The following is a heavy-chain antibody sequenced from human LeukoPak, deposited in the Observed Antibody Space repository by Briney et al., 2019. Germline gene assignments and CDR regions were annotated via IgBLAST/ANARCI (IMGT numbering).Heavy chain of an antibody. J-gene: IGHJ4*02. CDR3: ARKRDYGYYDY. D-gene: IGHD4-17*01. CDR1: GGSFSGYY. Sequence: PSETLSLTCAVYGGSFSGYYWSWIRQPPGKGLEWIGEINHSGSTNYNPSLKSRVTILPDRPRNQFSLRLSPVTAADTAVYYCARKRDYGYYDYWGQGTLVTVSS. V-gene: IGHV4-34*01. CDR2: INHSGST.